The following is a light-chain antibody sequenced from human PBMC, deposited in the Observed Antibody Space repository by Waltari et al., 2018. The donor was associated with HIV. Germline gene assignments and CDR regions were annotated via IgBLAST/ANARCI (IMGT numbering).Light chain of an antibody. V-gene: IGLV1-47*01. Sequence: QSVLTQPPSASGTPGQRVTISCSGSNSTIGSNYGYWYQQLPGTPPKLLMYMNNQRPSGVPDRFSGSKSGTSASLAISGLRSDDEADYYCAAWDASLSAWVFGGGTKLTVL. CDR2: MNN. J-gene: IGLJ3*02. CDR3: AAWDASLSAWV. CDR1: NSTIGSNY.